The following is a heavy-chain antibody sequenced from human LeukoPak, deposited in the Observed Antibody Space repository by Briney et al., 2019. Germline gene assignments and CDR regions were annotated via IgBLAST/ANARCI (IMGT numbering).Heavy chain of an antibody. V-gene: IGHV4-59*01. CDR1: GGSISPYY. Sequence: PSGTLSLTCSVSGGSISPYYWSWIRQPPGKGLEWIGYIYYSGTTNYNPSLQSRVTISVATSKNQFSLKLSSVTAADTALYYCARDRASAGGFDYWGQGTLVTVSS. J-gene: IGHJ4*02. D-gene: IGHD2-15*01. CDR2: IYYSGTT. CDR3: ARDRASAGGFDY.